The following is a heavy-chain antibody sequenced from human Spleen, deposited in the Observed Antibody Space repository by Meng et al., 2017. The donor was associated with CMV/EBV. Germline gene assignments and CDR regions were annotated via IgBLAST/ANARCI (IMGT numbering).Heavy chain of an antibody. D-gene: IGHD6-13*01. CDR3: AKDGQQLAYFEY. Sequence: GESLKISCGASGFSFDDYTMHWVRRVPGKGLEWVSLISWNGDSAFYADSVKGRFTGSRDNSKNSLYLEMNSLRAEDTAFYHCAKDGQQLAYFEYWGPGTLVTVSS. CDR1: GFSFDDYT. V-gene: IGHV3-43*01. CDR2: ISWNGDSA. J-gene: IGHJ4*02.